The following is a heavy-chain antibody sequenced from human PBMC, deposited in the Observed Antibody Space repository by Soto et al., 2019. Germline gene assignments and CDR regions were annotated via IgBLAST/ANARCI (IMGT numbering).Heavy chain of an antibody. V-gene: IGHV1-69*12. CDR1: GGTFSSDS. Sequence: QVQLVQSGAEVKKPGSSVKVSCKASGGTFSSDSFSWVRQAPGQGLEWMGGIIPMFDTPLYAQKFQDRVTITADESTSTAYMQLSSLRSGDTAVYYCARSGGLDRDFNYWGQGSLVTFSS. CDR3: ARSGGLDRDFNY. D-gene: IGHD2-15*01. J-gene: IGHJ4*02. CDR2: IIPMFDTP.